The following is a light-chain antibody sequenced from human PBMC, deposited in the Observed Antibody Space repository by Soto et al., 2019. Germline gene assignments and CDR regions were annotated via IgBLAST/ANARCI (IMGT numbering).Light chain of an antibody. CDR1: QTVSSSY. Sequence: EFVLTQSPGTLSLSPGERATLSCRASQTVSSSYLAWYQQQPCQAPRLLMYTASSRATGIPDRFSGSGCGRDFNLIISRLEPEDFAAYDCQQYGSSVSITFGQGTRLEIK. V-gene: IGKV3-20*01. CDR2: TAS. CDR3: QQYGSSVSIT. J-gene: IGKJ5*01.